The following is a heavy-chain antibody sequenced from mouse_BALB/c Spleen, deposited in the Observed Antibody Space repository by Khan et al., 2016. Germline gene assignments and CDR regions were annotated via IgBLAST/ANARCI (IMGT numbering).Heavy chain of an antibody. D-gene: IGHD2-12*01. J-gene: IGHJ2*01. CDR3: ATYDGYYVVY. V-gene: IGHV3-8*02. CDR2: ISYSGST. CDR1: GDSITSGF. Sequence: EVQLQESGPSLVKPSQTLSLTCSVTGDSITSGFWNWIRKFPGNKLEYIGYISYSGSTYYNPSLTSRISITRDTSTTQYYLQLNSVTTEDTAAYYCATYDGYYVVYWGQGTTLTVSS.